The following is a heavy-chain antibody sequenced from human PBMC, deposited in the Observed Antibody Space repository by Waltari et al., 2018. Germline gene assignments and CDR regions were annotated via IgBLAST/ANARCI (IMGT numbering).Heavy chain of an antibody. Sequence: EVQLLESGGGLVQPGGSLRLSCAASGFTFSSSAMRWVRQAPGKGLEWVSAIRGSGGSTYYADSVKGRFTISRDNSKNTLYLQMNSLRAEDTAVYYCAKWELGMGDAFDIWGQGTMVTVSS. CDR1: GFTFSSSA. J-gene: IGHJ3*02. CDR2: IRGSGGST. CDR3: AKWELGMGDAFDI. V-gene: IGHV3-23*01. D-gene: IGHD7-27*01.